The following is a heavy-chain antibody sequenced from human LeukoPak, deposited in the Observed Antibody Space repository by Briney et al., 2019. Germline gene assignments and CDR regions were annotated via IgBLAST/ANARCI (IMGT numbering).Heavy chain of an antibody. D-gene: IGHD3-16*01. CDR2: VFYSGST. J-gene: IGHJ4*02. CDR1: GGSLSGGSISSSH. V-gene: IGHV4-59*01. CDR3: ARLGEHNLED. Sequence: NPSETLSLTCTVSGGSLSGGSISSSHWTWIRQPPGKGLEWIGYVFYSGSTNYNPSLKSRVTVSIGTAKDRFSLRLTSVTAADTAVYYCARLGEHNLEDWGQGILVTVSS.